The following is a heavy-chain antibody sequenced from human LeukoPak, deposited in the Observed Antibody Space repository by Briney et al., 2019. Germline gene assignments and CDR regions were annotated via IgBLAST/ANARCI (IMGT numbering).Heavy chain of an antibody. CDR3: ASHYYDSSGYYYGFDY. D-gene: IGHD3-22*01. J-gene: IGHJ4*02. CDR1: GGTFSSYA. V-gene: IGHV1-69*13. CDR2: IIPIFGTA. Sequence: SVTVSCMASGGTFSSYAISWVRQAPGQGLEWMGGIIPIFGTANYAQKFQGRVTITADESTSTAYMELSSLRSEDTAVYYCASHYYDSSGYYYGFDYWGQGTLVTVSS.